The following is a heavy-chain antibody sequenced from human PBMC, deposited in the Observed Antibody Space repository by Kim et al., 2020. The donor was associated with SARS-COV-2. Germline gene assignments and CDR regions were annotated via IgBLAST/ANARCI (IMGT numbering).Heavy chain of an antibody. Sequence: SETLSLTCTVSGGSISSGGYYWSWIRQHPGKGLEWIGYIYYSGSTYYNPSLKSRVTLSVDTSKNQFSLKLSSVTAADTAVYYCARVVTIFGVVTTSDYWGQGTLVTVSS. CDR1: GGSISSGGYY. V-gene: IGHV4-31*03. CDR3: ARVVTIFGVVTTSDY. CDR2: IYYSGST. J-gene: IGHJ4*02. D-gene: IGHD3-3*01.